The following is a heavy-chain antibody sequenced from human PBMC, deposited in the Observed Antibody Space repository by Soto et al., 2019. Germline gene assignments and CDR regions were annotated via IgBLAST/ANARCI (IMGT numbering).Heavy chain of an antibody. CDR1: GYSFTSYW. V-gene: IGHV5-10-1*01. Sequence: PGESLKISCKGSGYSFTSYWISWVRQMPGKGLEWMGRIDPSDSYTNYSPSFQGHVTISADKSISTAYLQWSSLKASDTAMYYCARLEIQYYYDSSGYYGSWGQGTLVTVSS. J-gene: IGHJ5*02. CDR3: ARLEIQYYYDSSGYYGS. CDR2: IDPSDSYT. D-gene: IGHD3-22*01.